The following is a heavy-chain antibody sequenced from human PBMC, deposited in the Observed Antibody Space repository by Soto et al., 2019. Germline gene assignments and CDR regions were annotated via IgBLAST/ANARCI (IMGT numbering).Heavy chain of an antibody. Sequence: SETLSLTCAVYGGSFSGYYWSWIRQPPGKGLEWIGEINHSGSTNYNPSLKSRVTISVDTSKNQFSLKLSSVTAADTAVYYCARGDSFDYWGQGTLVTVSS. J-gene: IGHJ4*02. CDR2: INHSGST. D-gene: IGHD2-21*02. V-gene: IGHV4-34*01. CDR3: ARGDSFDY. CDR1: GGSFSGYY.